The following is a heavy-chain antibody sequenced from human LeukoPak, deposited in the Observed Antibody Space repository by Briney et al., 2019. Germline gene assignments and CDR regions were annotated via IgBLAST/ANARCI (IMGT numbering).Heavy chain of an antibody. J-gene: IGHJ3*02. CDR1: GGTFSSYT. V-gene: IGHV1-69*04. CDR2: IIPILGIA. D-gene: IGHD3-22*01. Sequence: SVKVSCEASGGTFSSYTISWVRQAPGQGLEWMGRIIPILGIANYAQKFQGRVTITADKSTSTAYMELSSLRSEDTAVYYCARDDSSGYYDFHAFDIWGQGTMVTVSS. CDR3: ARDDSSGYYDFHAFDI.